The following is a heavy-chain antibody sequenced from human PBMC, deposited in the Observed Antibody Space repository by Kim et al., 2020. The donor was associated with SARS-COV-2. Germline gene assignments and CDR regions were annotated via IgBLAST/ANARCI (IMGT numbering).Heavy chain of an antibody. CDR1: GGSISRAGYS. D-gene: IGHD2-2*01. CDR2: IYYSGTT. J-gene: IGHJ5*02. CDR3: ARARVVVPAGTNWFDP. V-gene: IGHV4-30-2*01. Sequence: SETLSLTCAVSGGSISRAGYSWSWIRQPPGKGLEYIGCIYYSGTTYYNPSLKSRVTMSVDRSKNQFSLKLSSVTAADTAVYYCARARVVVPAGTNWFDPWGQGTLVTVSS.